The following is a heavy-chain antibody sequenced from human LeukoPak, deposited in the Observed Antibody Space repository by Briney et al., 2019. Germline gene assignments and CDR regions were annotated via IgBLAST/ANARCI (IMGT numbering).Heavy chain of an antibody. D-gene: IGHD3-22*01. V-gene: IGHV3-23*01. Sequence: GGSLRLSCAASGFTFSSYAMGWVRQAPGKGLEWVSAISVSGAGTYYADSVKGRFTISRDNSKNTLYLQMNSLRAEDTAVYYCAKTEVSSGYYPQWNYYGVDVWGQGTTVTVSS. CDR3: AKTEVSSGYYPQWNYYGVDV. J-gene: IGHJ6*02. CDR2: ISVSGAGT. CDR1: GFTFSSYA.